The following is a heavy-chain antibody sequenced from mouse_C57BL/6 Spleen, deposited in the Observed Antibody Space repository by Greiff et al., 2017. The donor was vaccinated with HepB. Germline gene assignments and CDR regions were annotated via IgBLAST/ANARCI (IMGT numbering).Heavy chain of an antibody. CDR1: GFTFSDYG. Sequence: EVMLVESGGGLVKPGGSLKLSCAASGFTFSDYGMHWVRQAPAKGLEWVAYISSGSSTIYYADTVKGRFTISRDNAKNTLFLQMSSLRSEDTGMYYCERGGSGYVPNYFDYWGQGTTLTVSS. CDR3: ERGGSGYVPNYFDY. J-gene: IGHJ2*01. CDR2: ISSGSSTI. V-gene: IGHV5-17*01. D-gene: IGHD3-2*02.